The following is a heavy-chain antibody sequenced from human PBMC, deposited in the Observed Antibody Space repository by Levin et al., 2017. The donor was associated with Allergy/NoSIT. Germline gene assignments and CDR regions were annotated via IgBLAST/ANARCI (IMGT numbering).Heavy chain of an antibody. J-gene: IGHJ6*02. D-gene: IGHD5-12*01. CDR2: ISTYNGNT. V-gene: IGHV1-18*01. Sequence: VASVKVSCKASGYTFTSFGITWVRQAPGQGLEWMGWISTYNGNTNYAQKLQGRVTMTTDTSTSTAYMELRSLRSDDTAVYYCARWLPPEGWDYYYGMDVWGQGTTVTVSS. CDR3: ARWLPPEGWDYYYGMDV. CDR1: GYTFTSFG.